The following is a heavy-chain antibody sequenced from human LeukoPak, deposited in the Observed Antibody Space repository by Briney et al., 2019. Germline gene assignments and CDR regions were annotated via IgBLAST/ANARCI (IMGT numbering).Heavy chain of an antibody. CDR2: IYYSGST. V-gene: IGHV4-59*01. J-gene: IGHJ5*02. CDR3: AREVTMVRRIGNWFDP. CDR1: GGSISSYY. Sequence: KPSETLSLTCTVSGGSISSYYWSWIRQPPGKGLEWIGYIYYSGSTNYNPSLKSRVTISVDTSKNQFSLKLSSVTAADTAVYYCAREVTMVRRIGNWFDPWGQGTLVTVSS. D-gene: IGHD3-10*01.